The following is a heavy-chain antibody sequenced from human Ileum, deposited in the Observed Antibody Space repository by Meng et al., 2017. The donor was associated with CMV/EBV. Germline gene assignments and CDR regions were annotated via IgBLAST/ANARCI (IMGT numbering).Heavy chain of an antibody. CDR2: IYVSVST. CDR1: GGSRSGYY. J-gene: IGHJ4*02. CDR3: AREVDVDGAVPQKGGYYYDY. D-gene: IGHD3-3*01. Sequence: VHRQEAGPGLVKPSETLSLTCSVSGGSRSGYYWGWIRQPAGKGLEWIGRIYVSVSTDYNPSLKSRATMSVDTSKKQFSLRLTSVTAADTAVYFCAREVDVDGAVPQKGGYYYDYWGQGILVTVSS. V-gene: IGHV4-4*07.